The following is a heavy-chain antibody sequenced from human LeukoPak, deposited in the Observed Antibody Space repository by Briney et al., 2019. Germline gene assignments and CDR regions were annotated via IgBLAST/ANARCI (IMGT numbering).Heavy chain of an antibody. CDR1: GFAFSSYG. CDR3: AKDAGDSSSLYYFDC. J-gene: IGHJ4*01. V-gene: IGHV3-30*02. D-gene: IGHD6-13*01. Sequence: PGGSLRLSCAASGFAFSSYGIHWVRQAPGKGLEWVAFIRYDTSNRYYAASVKGRFTISRDNSKNTLYLQMNSLRPEDTAVYYCAKDAGDSSSLYYFDCWGQEPWSPSPQ. CDR2: IRYDTSNR.